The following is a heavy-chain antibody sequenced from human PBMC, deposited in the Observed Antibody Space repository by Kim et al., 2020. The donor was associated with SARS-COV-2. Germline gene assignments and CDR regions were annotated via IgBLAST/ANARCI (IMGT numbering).Heavy chain of an antibody. Sequence: GGSLRLSCTASGFTFGDYAMSWFRQAPGKGLEWVGFIRSKAYGGTTEYAASVKGRFTISRDDSKSIAYLQMNSLKTEDTAVYYCTREVDGLRFLEWLLYGRYYGMDVWGQGTTVTVSS. CDR3: TREVDGLRFLEWLLYGRYYGMDV. D-gene: IGHD3-3*01. CDR1: GFTFGDYA. CDR2: IRSKAYGGTT. J-gene: IGHJ6*02. V-gene: IGHV3-49*03.